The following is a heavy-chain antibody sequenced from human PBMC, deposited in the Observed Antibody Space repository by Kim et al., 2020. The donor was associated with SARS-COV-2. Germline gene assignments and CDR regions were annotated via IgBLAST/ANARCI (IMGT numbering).Heavy chain of an antibody. CDR1: GFTFSSYS. Sequence: GSLRLSCAASGFTFSSYSMNWVRQAPGKGLEWVSSISSSSSYIYYADSVKGRFTISRDNAKNSLYLQMNSLRAEDTAVYYCARSDYGDYKGPDYWGQGTLVTVSS. D-gene: IGHD4-17*01. V-gene: IGHV3-21*01. CDR3: ARSDYGDYKGPDY. J-gene: IGHJ4*02. CDR2: ISSSSSYI.